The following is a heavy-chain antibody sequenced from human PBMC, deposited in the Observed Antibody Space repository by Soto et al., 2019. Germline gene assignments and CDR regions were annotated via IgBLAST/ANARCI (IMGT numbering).Heavy chain of an antibody. CDR1: GFIFSTYA. J-gene: IGHJ3*02. CDR3: AHPRGYGVFDAVDI. V-gene: IGHV3-23*01. CDR2: ISNSGDST. D-gene: IGHD4-17*01. Sequence: LRLSCTASGFIFSTYAMNWVRQAPGKGLEWVSAISNSGDSTYYAESVRGRFTISRDNSINTLYLHLRSLRPEDTAVYYCAHPRGYGVFDAVDIWGQGTMVTVSS.